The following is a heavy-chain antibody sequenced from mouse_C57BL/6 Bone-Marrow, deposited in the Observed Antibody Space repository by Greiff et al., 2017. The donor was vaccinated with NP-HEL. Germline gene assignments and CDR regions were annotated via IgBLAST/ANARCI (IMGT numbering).Heavy chain of an antibody. D-gene: IGHD1-1*01. V-gene: IGHV1-69*01. J-gene: IGHJ2*01. CDR1: GYTFTSYR. Sequence: QVQLQQPGAELVMPGASVKLSCKASGYTFTSYRMHWVKQRPGQGLEWIGEIDPSDSYTNYNQKFKGKSTLTVDKSSSTAYMQLSSLTSEDSAVYYCARRIFYYYGSSLDYWGQGTTLTVSS. CDR2: IDPSDSYT. CDR3: ARRIFYYYGSSLDY.